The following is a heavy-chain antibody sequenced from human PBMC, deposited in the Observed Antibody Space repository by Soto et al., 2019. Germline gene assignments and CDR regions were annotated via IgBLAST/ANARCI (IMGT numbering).Heavy chain of an antibody. CDR3: AIADYGDDDY. Sequence: LVQSGAEAKKPGTSVKVSFKASGYTFSTSTISWVRQAPGQGLEWMGWIKAYSGSTNYAPKLQGRVTMTTDTSTSTAYLELRSLTSDDTAMYYCAIADYGDDDYWGQGTLVTVSS. J-gene: IGHJ4*02. CDR2: IKAYSGST. CDR1: GYTFSTST. V-gene: IGHV1-18*04. D-gene: IGHD4-17*01.